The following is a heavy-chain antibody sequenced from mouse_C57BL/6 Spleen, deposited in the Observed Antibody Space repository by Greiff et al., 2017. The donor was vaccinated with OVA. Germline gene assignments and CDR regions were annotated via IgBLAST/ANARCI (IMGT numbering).Heavy chain of an antibody. Sequence: EVQGVESGGDLVKPGGSLKLSCAASGFTFSSYGMSWVRQTPDKRLEWVATISSGGSYTYYPDSVKGRFTISRDNAKNTLYLQMSSLKSEDTAMYYCAGDFDVWGTGTTVTVSS. J-gene: IGHJ1*03. CDR2: ISSGGSYT. CDR1: GFTFSSYG. V-gene: IGHV5-6*01. CDR3: AGDFDV.